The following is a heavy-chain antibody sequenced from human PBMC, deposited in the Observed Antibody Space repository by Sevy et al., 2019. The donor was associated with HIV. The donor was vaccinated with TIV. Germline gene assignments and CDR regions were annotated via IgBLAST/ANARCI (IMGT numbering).Heavy chain of an antibody. J-gene: IGHJ3*01. CDR2: IYYSGAT. V-gene: IGHV4-39*01. CDR1: GGSVSNPNYY. CDR3: ARSQHFSGDYADYAFDV. Sequence: SETLSLTCSASGGSVSNPNYYWGWIRQPPGKGLEWIGSIYYSGATSYNPSLESRVTTSVDTSNNRFSLILTSVTAADTAVYYCARSQHFSGDYADYAFDVWGQGTMVTVSS. D-gene: IGHD4-17*01.